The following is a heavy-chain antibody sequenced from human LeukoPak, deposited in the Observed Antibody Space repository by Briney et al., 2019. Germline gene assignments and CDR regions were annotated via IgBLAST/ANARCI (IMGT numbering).Heavy chain of an antibody. V-gene: IGHV6-1*01. CDR3: ARWNYYGSGSYYPPYNWFDP. Sequence: SQTLSLTCAISGDSVSSNSAAWNWIRQSPSRGLEWLGRTYYRSKWYNDYAVSVKSRITINPDTSKNQFSLQLNSVTPEDTAVYYCARWNYYGSGSYYPPYNWFDPWGQGTLVTVSS. CDR1: GDSVSSNSAA. CDR2: TYYRSKWYN. J-gene: IGHJ5*02. D-gene: IGHD3-10*01.